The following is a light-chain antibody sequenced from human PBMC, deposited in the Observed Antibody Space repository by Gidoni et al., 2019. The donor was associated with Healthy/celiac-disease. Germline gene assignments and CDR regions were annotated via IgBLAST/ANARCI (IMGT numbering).Light chain of an antibody. CDR2: EVS. J-gene: IGLJ2*01. CDR1: SSDVGGYNY. V-gene: IGLV2-14*01. Sequence: QSALTQPASVSGSPGQSITISCTGTSSDVGGYNYVSWYQQHPGKAPNLMIYEVSNRPSGVSNLFSGSKSGNTASLTISGLQAEDEADYYCSSYTSSSTVVFGGGTKLTVL. CDR3: SSYTSSSTVV.